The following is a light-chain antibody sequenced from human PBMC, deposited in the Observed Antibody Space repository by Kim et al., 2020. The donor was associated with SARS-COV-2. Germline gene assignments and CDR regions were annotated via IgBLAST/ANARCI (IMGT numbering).Light chain of an antibody. CDR1: SSDVGGYNY. CDR2: DVS. CDR3: SSYTGSGTLV. Sequence: QSALTQPASVSGSPGQSITISCTGTSSDVGGYNYVSWYQLYPGKAPKLMIYDVSNRPSGVSNRFSGSKSGYTASLTISGLQAEDEADYYCSSYTGSGTLVFGGGTQLTVL. V-gene: IGLV2-14*03. J-gene: IGLJ2*01.